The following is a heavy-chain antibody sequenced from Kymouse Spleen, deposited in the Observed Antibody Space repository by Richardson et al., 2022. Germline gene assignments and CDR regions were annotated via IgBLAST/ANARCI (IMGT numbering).Heavy chain of an antibody. CDR2: ISGSGGST. CDR1: GFTFSSYA. Sequence: EVQLVESGGGLVQPGGSLRLSCAASGFTFSSYAMSWVRQAPGKGLEWVSAISGSGGSTYYADSVKGRFTISRDNSKNTLYLQMNSLRAEDTAVYYCAKDPTSMVRGVYGMDVWGQGTTVTVSS. D-gene: IGHD3-10*01. CDR3: AKDPTSMVRGVYGMDV. V-gene: IGHV3-23*04. J-gene: IGHJ6*02.